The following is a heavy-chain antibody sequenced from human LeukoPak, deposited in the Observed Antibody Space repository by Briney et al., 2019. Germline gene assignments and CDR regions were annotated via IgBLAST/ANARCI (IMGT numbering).Heavy chain of an antibody. CDR2: ISGDGGST. Sequence: GGSLRLSCAASGFTFDDYAMHCVRQAPGKGLEWVSLISGDGGSTYYADSVKGRFTISRDNSKNSLYLQMNSLRTEDTALYYCAKDITSSWYIASGAFDIWGQGTMVTVSS. D-gene: IGHD6-13*01. CDR1: GFTFDDYA. J-gene: IGHJ3*02. V-gene: IGHV3-43*02. CDR3: AKDITSSWYIASGAFDI.